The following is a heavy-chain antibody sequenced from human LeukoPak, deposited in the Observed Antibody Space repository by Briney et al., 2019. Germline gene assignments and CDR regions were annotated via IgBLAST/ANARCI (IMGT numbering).Heavy chain of an antibody. CDR1: GFTFSSYA. V-gene: IGHV3-30*04. D-gene: IGHD3-10*01. CDR3: ARDRVVRGVIMLHYYYGMDV. J-gene: IGHJ6*02. Sequence: GRSLRLSCAASGFTFSSYAMHWVRQAPGKGLEWVAVKSYDGSNKYYADSAKGRFTISRDNSKNTLYLQMSSLRAEDTAVYYCARDRVVRGVIMLHYYYGMDVWGQGTTVTVSS. CDR2: KSYDGSNK.